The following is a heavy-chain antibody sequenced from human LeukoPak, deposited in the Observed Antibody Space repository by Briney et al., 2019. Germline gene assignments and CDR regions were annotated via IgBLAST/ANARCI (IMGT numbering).Heavy chain of an antibody. V-gene: IGHV4-59*08. Sequence: SETLSLTCTVSGGSISSDYWSWIRQPPGKGLEWIGYISYSGRTYYNPSLRSRVTISVDTSKNHFSLKLSSVTAADTAVYYCASDTVAGTGWGQGTLVTVSS. CDR3: ASDTVAGTG. CDR2: ISYSGRT. J-gene: IGHJ4*02. D-gene: IGHD6-19*01. CDR1: GGSISSDY.